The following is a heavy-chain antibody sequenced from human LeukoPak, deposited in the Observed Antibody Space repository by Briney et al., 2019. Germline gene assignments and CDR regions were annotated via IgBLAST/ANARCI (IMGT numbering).Heavy chain of an antibody. D-gene: IGHD2-2*01. J-gene: IGHJ4*02. CDR3: ARGEDVVVPAAPFDY. CDR2: ISSSSSTI. V-gene: IGHV3-48*01. CDR1: GFTFSSYS. Sequence: GGSLRLACAASGFTFSSYSMNWVRQAPGKGLEWVSYISSSSSTIYYADSVKGRFTISRDNAKNSLYLQMNSLRAEDTAVYYCARGEDVVVPAAPFDYWGQGTLVTVSS.